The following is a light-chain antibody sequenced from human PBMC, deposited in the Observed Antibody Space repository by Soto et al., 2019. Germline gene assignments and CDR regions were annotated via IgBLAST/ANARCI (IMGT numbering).Light chain of an antibody. CDR1: QSVGSY. J-gene: IGKJ2*01. CDR2: EAS. Sequence: EVVLTQSPATLSLSPGESATLSCRASQSVGSYLAWYQQKSGQAPRLLIYEASNRATGIPARFSGSRSGTDFSLTISSLVPDDFGVYYCQQRSGWPPMFTFGQGTKLEIK. CDR3: QQRSGWPPMFT. V-gene: IGKV3-11*01.